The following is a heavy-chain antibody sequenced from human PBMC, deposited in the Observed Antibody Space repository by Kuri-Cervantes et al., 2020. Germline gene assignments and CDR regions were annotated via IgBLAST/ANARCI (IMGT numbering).Heavy chain of an antibody. V-gene: IGHV4-61*01. CDR3: ARDAPGSGLYYYYGMDV. J-gene: IGHJ6*02. Sequence: GSLRLSCTVSGGSVSSGSYYWSWIRQPPGKGLEWIGYIYYSGSTNYNPSLKSRVTISVDTSKNQFSLKLSSVTAADTAVYYCARDAPGSGLYYYYGMDVWGQGTTVTVSS. D-gene: IGHD3-10*01. CDR1: GGSVSSGSYY. CDR2: IYYSGST.